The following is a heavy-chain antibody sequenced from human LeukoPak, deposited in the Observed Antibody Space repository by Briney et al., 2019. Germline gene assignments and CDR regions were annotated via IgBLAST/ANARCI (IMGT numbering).Heavy chain of an antibody. Sequence: PGGSLRLSCAASGFTFSNAWMSWVRQAPGKGLEWVGRIKSKIDGGTTDYAAPVKGRFTISRDDSKNTLYLQMNSLKTEDTAVYYCTGQGVAAITVYYYGMDVWGQGTTVTVSS. J-gene: IGHJ6*02. V-gene: IGHV3-15*01. CDR1: GFTFSNAW. CDR2: IKSKIDGGTT. CDR3: TGQGVAAITVYYYGMDV. D-gene: IGHD3-16*01.